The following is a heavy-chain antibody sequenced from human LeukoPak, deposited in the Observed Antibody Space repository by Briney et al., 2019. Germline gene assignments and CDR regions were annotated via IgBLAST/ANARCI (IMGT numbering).Heavy chain of an antibody. V-gene: IGHV5-51*01. D-gene: IGHD1-1*01. CDR1: GYSFTSYW. J-gene: IGHJ4*02. Sequence: GGSLKIPCKGSGYSFTSYWIGWVRQMPGKGLEWMGIIYPGDSDTRYSPSFQGQVTISADKSISTAYLQWSSLKASDTAMYYCARLRPTTGTTLGGYYFDYWGQGTLVTVSS. CDR2: IYPGDSDT. CDR3: ARLRPTTGTTLGGYYFDY.